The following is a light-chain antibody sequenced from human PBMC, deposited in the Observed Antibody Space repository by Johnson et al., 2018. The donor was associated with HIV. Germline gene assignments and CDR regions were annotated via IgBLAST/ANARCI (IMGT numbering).Light chain of an antibody. V-gene: IGLV1-51*01. CDR2: DNN. CDR1: SSDIGNNY. Sequence: QSILTQPPSVSAAPGQKVTISCSGSSSDIGNNYVSWYQQLPGTAPTLLIYDNNKRPSGIPDRFSGSTSGTSATLGITGLQTGDETDYYCGTWDSSLSAGGVFGTGTKVTVL. J-gene: IGLJ1*01. CDR3: GTWDSSLSAGGV.